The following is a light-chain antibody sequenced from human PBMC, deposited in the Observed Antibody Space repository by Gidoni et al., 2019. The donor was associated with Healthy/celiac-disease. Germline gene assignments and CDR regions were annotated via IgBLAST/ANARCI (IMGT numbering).Light chain of an antibody. Sequence: DIQLTQSPSFLSASVGDRVNITCRASQGISSYLAWYQQKPGKAPKLLIYAAATLQSGVPSGFSGSRSSTEVTLTISSLQPEDFATYYCQQLNSYPPFTFGPGTKVDIK. J-gene: IGKJ3*01. CDR3: QQLNSYPPFT. CDR1: QGISSY. V-gene: IGKV1-9*01. CDR2: AAA.